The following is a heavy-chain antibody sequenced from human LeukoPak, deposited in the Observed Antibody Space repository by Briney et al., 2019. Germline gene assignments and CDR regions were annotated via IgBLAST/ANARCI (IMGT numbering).Heavy chain of an antibody. CDR3: TRDYPASFDV. V-gene: IGHV3-72*01. Sequence: GGSLRLSCAASGFSISDHYMDWVRQAPGKGLEWVGRSRNKPSAYTTEYAASVEGRFTISRDDSKSIAYLQMNSLKTEDTATYYCTRDYPASFDVWGQGTLVTVSS. J-gene: IGHJ3*01. CDR1: GFSISDHY. CDR2: SRNKPSAYTT.